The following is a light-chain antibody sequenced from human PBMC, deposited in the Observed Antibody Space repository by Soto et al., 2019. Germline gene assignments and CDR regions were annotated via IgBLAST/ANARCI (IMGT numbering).Light chain of an antibody. CDR1: ALPKQY. J-gene: IGLJ2*01. V-gene: IGLV3-25*02. CDR2: KDS. Sequence: SYELTQPPSVSVSPGQTARITCSGDALPKQYAYWYQQKPGQAPVLVIYKDSERPSGIPERFSGSKSGTSASLAISGLRSEDEADYYCAAWDDSRVVFGGGTKLTVL. CDR3: AAWDDSRVV.